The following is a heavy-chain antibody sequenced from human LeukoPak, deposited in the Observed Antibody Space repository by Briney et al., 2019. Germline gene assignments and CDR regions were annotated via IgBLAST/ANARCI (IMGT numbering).Heavy chain of an antibody. CDR3: AKGLSSGWYHYFDY. CDR1: GFTFSSYG. V-gene: IGHV3-30*18. J-gene: IGHJ4*02. CDR2: ISYDGSNK. Sequence: PGGSLRLSCAASGFTFSSYGMHWVRQAPGKGLEWVAVISYDGSNKYYADSVKGRFTISRDNSKNTLYLQMNSLRAEDTAVYYCAKGLSSGWYHYFDYWGQGTLVTVSS. D-gene: IGHD6-19*01.